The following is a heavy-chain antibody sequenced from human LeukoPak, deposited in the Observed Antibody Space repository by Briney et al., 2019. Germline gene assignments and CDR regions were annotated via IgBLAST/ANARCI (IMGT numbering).Heavy chain of an antibody. D-gene: IGHD2-2*02. CDR1: GFTFSGSA. J-gene: IGHJ4*02. V-gene: IGHV3-73*01. Sequence: GGSLRLSCAASGFTFSGSAMHWVRQASGKGLEWVGRIRSKANSYATAYAASVKGRFTISRDDSKNTAYLQMNSLKTEDTAVYYCTREYCSSTSCYNYWGQGTLVTASS. CDR2: IRSKANSYAT. CDR3: TREYCSSTSCYNY.